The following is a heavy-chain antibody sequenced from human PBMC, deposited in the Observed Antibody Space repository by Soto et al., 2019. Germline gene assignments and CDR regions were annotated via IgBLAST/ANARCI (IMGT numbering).Heavy chain of an antibody. D-gene: IGHD5-18*01. CDR1: GGTFSSYA. J-gene: IGHJ4*02. CDR2: IIPIFGTA. Sequence: QVQLVQSGAEVKKPGSSVKVSCKASGGTFSSYAISWVRQAPGQGLEWMGGIIPIFGTANYAQKFQGRVTITADESTSTAYMELSSLRSEDTAVYYCARDKGRKRGYSYGYSGDYWGQGTLVTVSS. CDR3: ARDKGRKRGYSYGYSGDY. V-gene: IGHV1-69*01.